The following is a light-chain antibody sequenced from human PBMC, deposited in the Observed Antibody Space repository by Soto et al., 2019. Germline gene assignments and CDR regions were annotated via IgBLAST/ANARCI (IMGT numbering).Light chain of an antibody. CDR2: AAS. CDR3: QQRYSTPHS. Sequence: DIQMTQSPSSLSASVGDRVTITCRASQSISSYLNWYQQKPGKAPKLLIYAASSLQSGVPSRFSGSGSATDFTLTISSLQPEDFATYYCQQRYSTPHSFGGGTKVEIK. CDR1: QSISSY. V-gene: IGKV1-39*01. J-gene: IGKJ4*01.